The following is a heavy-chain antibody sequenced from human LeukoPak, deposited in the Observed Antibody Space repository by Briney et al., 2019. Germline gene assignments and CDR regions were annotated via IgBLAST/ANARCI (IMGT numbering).Heavy chain of an antibody. D-gene: IGHD5-12*01. CDR1: GDSVSSNSAA. Sequence: SQTLSLTCAISGDSVSSNSAAWNRIRQSPSRGLEWLGRTYYRSKWYNDYAVSVKSRITINPDTSKNQFSLQLNSVTPEDTAVYYCAREGGYSGYEVFDYWGQGTLVTVSS. CDR2: TYYRSKWYN. CDR3: AREGGYSGYEVFDY. V-gene: IGHV6-1*01. J-gene: IGHJ4*02.